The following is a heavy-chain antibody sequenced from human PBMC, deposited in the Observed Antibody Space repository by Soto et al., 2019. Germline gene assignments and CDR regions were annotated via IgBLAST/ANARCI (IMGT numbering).Heavy chain of an antibody. CDR1: GYTFTSYY. V-gene: IGHV1-46*03. CDR3: ARAMRGDYGGIYFDY. CDR2: INPSGGST. Sequence: SVKVSCKASGYTFTSYYMHWVRQAPGQGLEWMGIINPSGGSTSYAQKFQGRVTMTRDTSTSTVYMELSSLRSEDTAVYYCARAMRGDYGGIYFDYWGQGTLVTVSS. D-gene: IGHD4-17*01. J-gene: IGHJ4*02.